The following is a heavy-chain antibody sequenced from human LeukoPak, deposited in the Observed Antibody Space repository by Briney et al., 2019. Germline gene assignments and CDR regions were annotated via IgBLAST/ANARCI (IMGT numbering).Heavy chain of an antibody. Sequence: SETLSLTCTVSGGSISSSSYYWGWIRQPPGKGLEWIGSIFYSGSTYYNPSLQSRVTISVDTSKNQFSLKLSSVTAADTAVYYCARQSCTMVRGINWFDPRGQGTLVTVSS. J-gene: IGHJ5*02. CDR2: IFYSGST. D-gene: IGHD3-10*01. V-gene: IGHV4-39*01. CDR3: ARQSCTMVRGINWFDP. CDR1: GGSISSSSYY.